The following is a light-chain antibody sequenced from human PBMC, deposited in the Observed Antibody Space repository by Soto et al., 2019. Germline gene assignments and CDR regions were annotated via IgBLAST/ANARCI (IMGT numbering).Light chain of an antibody. Sequence: DIQMTQSPSTLSASVGDRVTITCRASQSISSWLAWYQQKPGKAPMLLIYDASSLESGVPSRFSGSGSWKEFTITISSLQPDCFSTYYCQQYNSPVTFGQGTKLEIK. CDR1: QSISSW. CDR2: DAS. CDR3: QQYNSPVT. J-gene: IGKJ2*01. V-gene: IGKV1-5*01.